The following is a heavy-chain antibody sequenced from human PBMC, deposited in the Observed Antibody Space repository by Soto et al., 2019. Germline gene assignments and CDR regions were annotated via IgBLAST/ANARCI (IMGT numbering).Heavy chain of an antibody. CDR1: GFTFSSYG. D-gene: IGHD3-10*01. J-gene: IGHJ6*02. CDR2: ISYDGSNK. CDR3: AKDGSGSYHYYYYYGMDV. V-gene: IGHV3-30*18. Sequence: VGSLRLSCAASGFTFSSYGMHWVRQAPGNGLEWVAVISYDGSNKYYADSVKGRFTISRDNSKNTLYLQMNSLRAEDTAVYYCAKDGSGSYHYYYYYGMDVWGQGTTVTVSS.